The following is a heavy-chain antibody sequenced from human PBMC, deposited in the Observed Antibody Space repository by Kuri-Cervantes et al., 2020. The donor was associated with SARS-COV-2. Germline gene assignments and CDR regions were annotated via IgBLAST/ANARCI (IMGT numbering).Heavy chain of an antibody. CDR2: ISGSGGST. D-gene: IGHD6-6*01. CDR3: AGVGRSSSYSLAARDY. CDR1: GFTFSSYA. J-gene: IGHJ4*02. V-gene: IGHV3-23*01. Sequence: GGSLRLSCAASGFTFSSYAMSWVRQAPGKGLEWVSAISGSGGSTYYADPVKGRFTISRDNSKNTLYLQMNSLRAEDTAVYYCAGVGRSSSYSLAARDYWGQGTLVTVSS.